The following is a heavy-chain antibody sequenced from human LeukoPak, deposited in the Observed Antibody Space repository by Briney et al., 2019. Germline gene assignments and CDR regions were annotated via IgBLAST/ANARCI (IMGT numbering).Heavy chain of an antibody. CDR1: GYSIAGYY. CDR3: ARGAYGYDAFDI. D-gene: IGHD5-24*01. J-gene: IGHJ3*02. Sequence: ASVKVSCKNPGYSIAGYYIHWVRQAPGQGLEWMGRLNPNYRDTNFAQRFQGRVTMTRDTTITTAFMVLNNLRSDDTAIYYCARGAYGYDAFDIWGQGTMVTVSS. CDR2: LNPNYRDT. V-gene: IGHV1-2*06.